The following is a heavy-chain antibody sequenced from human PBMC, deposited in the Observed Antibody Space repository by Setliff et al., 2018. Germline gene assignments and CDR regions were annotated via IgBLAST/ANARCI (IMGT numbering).Heavy chain of an antibody. V-gene: IGHV4-61*09. CDR3: YMDV. D-gene: IGHD6-19*01. CDR2: IYTSWST. J-gene: IGHJ6*03. CDR1: GDSISSRRNY. Sequence: SETLSLTCTVSGDSISSRRNYWGWFRQPAGKELEWIGQIYTSWSTNYNPSLKSRVTMTSVTAEDTAVYYCARASSGWYSAYYYYMDVWGKGTTVTVSS.